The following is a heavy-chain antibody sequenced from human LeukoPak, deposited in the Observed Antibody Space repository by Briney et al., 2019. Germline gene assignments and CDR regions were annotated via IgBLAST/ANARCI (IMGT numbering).Heavy chain of an antibody. Sequence: YWSWIRQXXGKGLEGIGEINHSGSTNYNPSLKSRVTISVDTSKNQFSLKLSSVTAADTAVYYCARVRGSYYGTSLDYWGQGTLVTVSS. D-gene: IGHD1-26*01. CDR2: INHSGST. CDR1: Y. V-gene: IGHV4-34*01. J-gene: IGHJ4*02. CDR3: ARVRGSYYGTSLDY.